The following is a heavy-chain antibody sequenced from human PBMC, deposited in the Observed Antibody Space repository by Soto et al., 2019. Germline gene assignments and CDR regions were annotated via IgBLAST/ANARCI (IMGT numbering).Heavy chain of an antibody. CDR1: GVTFSSYA. J-gene: IGHJ5*02. D-gene: IGHD6-19*01. V-gene: IGHV3-23*01. CDR3: AKVEVVAGEVGWLDP. Sequence: EVQLLESGGGLVQPVGSLRLSWAASGVTFSSYAMSWVRQAPGKGLEWVSAISGSGGSTYYADSVKGRFTISRDNSKNTLYLQLNRLRVEDTAVYNGAKVEVVAGEVGWLDPWGQGTLVPVSS. CDR2: ISGSGGST.